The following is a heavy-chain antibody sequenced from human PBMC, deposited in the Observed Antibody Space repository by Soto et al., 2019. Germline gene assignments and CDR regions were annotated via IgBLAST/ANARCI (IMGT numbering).Heavy chain of an antibody. CDR1: GDTFTTNY. D-gene: IGHD3-9*01. CDR2: ISAYNGNT. Sequence: ASVKVSCKASGDTFTTNYIHWVRQAPGQGLEWMGWISAYNGNTNYAQKLQGRVTMTTDTSTSTAYMELRSLRSDDTAVYYCARDTSYYDILTGYSPLFDYWGQGTLVTVSS. J-gene: IGHJ4*02. V-gene: IGHV1-18*04. CDR3: ARDTSYYDILTGYSPLFDY.